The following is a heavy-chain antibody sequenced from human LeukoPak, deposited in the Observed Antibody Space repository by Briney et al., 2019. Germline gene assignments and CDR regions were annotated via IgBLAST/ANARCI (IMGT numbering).Heavy chain of an antibody. CDR3: ASGGRGSTWFDP. CDR2: INHSGST. V-gene: IGHV4-34*01. Sequence: PSETLSLTCTVSGGSISSYYWSWIRQPAGKGLEWIGEINHSGSTNYNPSLKSRVTISVDTSKNQFSLKLSSVTAADTAVYYCASGGRGSTWFDPWGQGTLVTVSS. CDR1: GGSISSYY. J-gene: IGHJ5*02.